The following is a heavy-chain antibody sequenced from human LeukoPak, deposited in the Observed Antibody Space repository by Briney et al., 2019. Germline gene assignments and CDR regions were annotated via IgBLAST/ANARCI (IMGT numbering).Heavy chain of an antibody. Sequence: GGSLRLSCAASGFTFSSYAMSWVRQAPGKGLEWVSAISGSGGSTYYADSVKGRFTISRHNSKNTLYLKRNSLRAEDTAVYYCAKDALQTSSGRPFDYWGQGTLVTVSS. J-gene: IGHJ4*02. CDR2: ISGSGGST. CDR3: AKDALQTSSGRPFDY. CDR1: GFTFSSYA. V-gene: IGHV3-23*01. D-gene: IGHD6-19*01.